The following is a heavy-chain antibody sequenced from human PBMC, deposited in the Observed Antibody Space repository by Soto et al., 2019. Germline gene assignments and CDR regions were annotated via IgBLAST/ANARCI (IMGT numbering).Heavy chain of an antibody. Sequence: SDTLSLTFTYSGGSINSYHWTWIRQPPGKGLEWIGYIYYTGSTNYNPSLKSRVTISVDTSKNQFSLNLNSVTAADTAVYYCARIGYSYGYFYYGMDVWGQGTTVS. D-gene: IGHD5-18*01. J-gene: IGHJ6*02. CDR3: ARIGYSYGYFYYGMDV. CDR2: IYYTGST. V-gene: IGHV4-59*13. CDR1: GGSINSYH.